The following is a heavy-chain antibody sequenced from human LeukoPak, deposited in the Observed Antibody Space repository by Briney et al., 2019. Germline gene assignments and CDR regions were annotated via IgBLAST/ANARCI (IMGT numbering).Heavy chain of an antibody. CDR3: ARRGSRYCSGGSCFPGAYYYYYMDV. D-gene: IGHD2-15*01. J-gene: IGHJ6*03. CDR2: INHSGST. V-gene: IGHV4-34*01. Sequence: SETLSLTCAVYGGSFSGYYWSWIRQPPGKGLEWIGEINHSGSTNYNPSLKSRVTISVDTSKNQFSLKLSSVTAADTAVYYCARRGSRYCSGGSCFPGAYYYYYMDVWGKGTTVTVSS. CDR1: GGSFSGYY.